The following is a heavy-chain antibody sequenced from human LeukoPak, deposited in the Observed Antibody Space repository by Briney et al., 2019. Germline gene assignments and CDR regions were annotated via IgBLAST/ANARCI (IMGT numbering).Heavy chain of an antibody. Sequence: SETLSLTCAVYGGSFSGYYWSWIRQPPGKGLEWIGEINHSGGTNYNPSLKSRVTISVDTSKNQFSLKLSSVTAADTAVYYCARGTPWFGGDYWGQGTLVTVSS. CDR1: GGSFSGYY. J-gene: IGHJ4*02. D-gene: IGHD3-10*01. CDR3: ARGTPWFGGDY. CDR2: INHSGGT. V-gene: IGHV4-34*01.